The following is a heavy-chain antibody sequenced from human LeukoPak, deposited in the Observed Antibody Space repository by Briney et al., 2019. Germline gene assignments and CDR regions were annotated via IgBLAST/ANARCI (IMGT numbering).Heavy chain of an antibody. CDR1: GFTFSNAW. CDR3: STEGLPGSFDY. J-gene: IGHJ4*02. D-gene: IGHD4-11*01. V-gene: IGHV3-15*01. Sequence: GGSLRLSCAASGFTFSNAWMSWVRQAPGRGQEWVGRIKSKTDGGTTDYAAPVKGRFTISRDDSKNTVYLQMNSLETEDTGMYDCSTEGLPGSFDYWGQGTLVTVSS. CDR2: IKSKTDGGTT.